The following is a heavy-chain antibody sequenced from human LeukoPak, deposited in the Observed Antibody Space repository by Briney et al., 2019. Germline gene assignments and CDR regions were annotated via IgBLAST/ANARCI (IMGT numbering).Heavy chain of an antibody. Sequence: PSETLSLTCAVYGGSFSGYYWSWIRQPPGKGLEWIGEINHSGSTNYNPSLKSRVTISVDTSKNQFSLKLSSVTAADTAVYYCARHVVNYDILTGYYITNSDYWGQGTLVTVSS. J-gene: IGHJ4*02. V-gene: IGHV4-34*01. D-gene: IGHD3-9*01. CDR3: ARHVVNYDILTGYYITNSDY. CDR2: INHSGST. CDR1: GGSFSGYY.